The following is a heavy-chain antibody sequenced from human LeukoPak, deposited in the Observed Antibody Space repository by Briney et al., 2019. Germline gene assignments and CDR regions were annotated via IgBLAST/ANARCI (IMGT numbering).Heavy chain of an antibody. CDR2: IYYSGST. CDR1: GGSISSGDYY. V-gene: IGHV4-30-4*08. J-gene: IGHJ5*02. Sequence: SETLSLTCTVSGGSISSGDYYWSWIRQPPGKGLEWIGYIYYSGSTYYNPSLKSRVTISVDTSKNQFSLKLSSVTAADTAVYYCARDSITIFGVLGGWFDPWGQGTLVTVSS. CDR3: ARDSITIFGVLGGWFDP. D-gene: IGHD3-3*01.